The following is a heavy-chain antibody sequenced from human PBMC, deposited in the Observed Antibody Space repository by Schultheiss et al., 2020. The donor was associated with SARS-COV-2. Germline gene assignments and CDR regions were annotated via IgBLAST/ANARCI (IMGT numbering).Heavy chain of an antibody. V-gene: IGHV4-31*03. Sequence: SETLSLTRTVSGGSISSGGYYWSWIRQHPGKGLEWIGYIYYSGSTYYNPSLKSRVTISVDTSKNQFSLKLSSVTAADTAVYYCAREAPTYDFWSGYYNNWFDPWGQGTLVTVSS. D-gene: IGHD3-3*01. CDR3: AREAPTYDFWSGYYNNWFDP. J-gene: IGHJ5*02. CDR1: GGSISSGGYY. CDR2: IYYSGST.